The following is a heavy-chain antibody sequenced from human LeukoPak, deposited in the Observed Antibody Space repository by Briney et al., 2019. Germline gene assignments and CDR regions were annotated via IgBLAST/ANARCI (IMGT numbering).Heavy chain of an antibody. CDR3: ARAYCTNGVCYFDY. D-gene: IGHD2-8*01. Sequence: ASVKVSCKASGYTFTGYYMHWVRQAPGQGLEWMGWINPNSGGTNYAQKLQGWVTMTRDTSISTAYMELSRLRSDDTAVYYCARAYCTNGVCYFDYWGQGTLVTVSS. V-gene: IGHV1-2*04. CDR1: GYTFTGYY. J-gene: IGHJ4*02. CDR2: INPNSGGT.